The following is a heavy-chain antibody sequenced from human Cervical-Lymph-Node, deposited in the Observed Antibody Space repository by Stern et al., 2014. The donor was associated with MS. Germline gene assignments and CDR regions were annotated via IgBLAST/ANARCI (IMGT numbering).Heavy chain of an antibody. V-gene: IGHV3-33*01. Sequence: VKLVQSGGGVVQPGRSLRLSCAASGFSFSRYAMHWVRPAPGKGLEWVALIWYDGINPYLAYSVPGRFTISRDNFKNTLYLQMTSLIAEDTAVYYCASAYSSIHYYFDYWGQGTLVTVSS. D-gene: IGHD6-13*01. CDR1: GFSFSRYA. CDR2: IWYDGINP. J-gene: IGHJ4*02. CDR3: ASAYSSIHYYFDY.